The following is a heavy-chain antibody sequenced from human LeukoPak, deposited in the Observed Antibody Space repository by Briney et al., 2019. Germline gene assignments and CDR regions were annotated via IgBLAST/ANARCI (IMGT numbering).Heavy chain of an antibody. CDR3: AQDPPRRAAGTGVY. D-gene: IGHD1-1*01. Sequence: SETLSLTCTVSGGSISSSSYYWGWIRQPPGKGLEWLGSIYYSGSTYYNPSLKSRVTISVDTSKNQFSLKLTSVTAADTAVYYCAQDPPRRAAGTGVYWGQGTLVTVSS. V-gene: IGHV4-39*07. J-gene: IGHJ4*02. CDR1: GGSISSSSYY. CDR2: IYYSGST.